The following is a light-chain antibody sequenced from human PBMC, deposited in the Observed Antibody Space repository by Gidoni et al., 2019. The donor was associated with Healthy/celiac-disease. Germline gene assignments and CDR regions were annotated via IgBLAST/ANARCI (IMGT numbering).Light chain of an antibody. V-gene: IGLV2-8*01. Sequence: QSALTQPPSASGSPGHSVTISCTGTSSDVGDYNDVSWYQQHPGKAPKHMIYEVSKRPSGVPDRFSGSKSGNTASLTVSGLQAEDEDDYYCSSYAGSNNLVFGGGTKLTV. J-gene: IGLJ2*01. CDR2: EVS. CDR3: SSYAGSNNLV. CDR1: SSDVGDYND.